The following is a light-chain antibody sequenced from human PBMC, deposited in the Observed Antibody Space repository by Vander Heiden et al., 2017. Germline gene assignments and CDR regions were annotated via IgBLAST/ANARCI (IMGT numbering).Light chain of an antibody. CDR2: EVG. J-gene: IGLJ2*01. CDR1: SSDVGSYNL. CDR3: CSYAGSSTFVV. V-gene: IGLV2-23*02. Sequence: QSALTQPASVSGFPGQRITISCTGTSSDVGSYNLVSWYQQPPGKAPKLMIYEVGKRPSGVSNRFSVSKSGNTASLTISGLQAEDEADYYCCSYAGSSTFVVFGGGTKLTVL.